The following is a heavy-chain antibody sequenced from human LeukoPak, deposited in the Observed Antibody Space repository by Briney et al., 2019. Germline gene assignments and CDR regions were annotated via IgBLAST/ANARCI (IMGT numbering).Heavy chain of an antibody. J-gene: IGHJ5*02. Sequence: SETLSLTCTVSGDSLSNYYWSWIRQPPGKGLEWIGEINHSGSTNYNPSLKGRVTISVDTSKNQFSLKLSSVTAADTAVYYCARHRCSGGSCYPMNWFDPWGQGTLVTVSS. D-gene: IGHD2-15*01. CDR3: ARHRCSGGSCYPMNWFDP. V-gene: IGHV4-34*01. CDR2: INHSGST. CDR1: GDSLSNYY.